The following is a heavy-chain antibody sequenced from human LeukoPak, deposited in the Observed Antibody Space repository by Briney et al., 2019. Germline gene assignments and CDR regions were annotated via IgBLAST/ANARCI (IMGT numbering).Heavy chain of an antibody. D-gene: IGHD1-26*01. CDR1: GFTFSSYG. J-gene: IGHJ4*02. CDR2: IRYDGSNK. Sequence: PGGSLRLSYAASGFTFSSYGMHWVRQAPGKGLEWVAFIRYDGSNKYYADSVKGRFTISRDNSKNTLYLQMNSLRAEDTAVYYCAKDPYSGSYYFDYWGQGTLVTVSS. V-gene: IGHV3-30*02. CDR3: AKDPYSGSYYFDY.